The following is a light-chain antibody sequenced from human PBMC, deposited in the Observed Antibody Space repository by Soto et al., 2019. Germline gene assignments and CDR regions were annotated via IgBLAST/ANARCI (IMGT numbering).Light chain of an antibody. J-gene: IGLJ2*01. V-gene: IGLV3-21*02. Sequence: SYELTQPPSVSVAPGQTARITCGGTNIGRKSVHWYQQKPGQAPVVAVYDDRDRPSGIPERFSGSNSGNTAALTISRVEAGDEADYFCKPWDSNSDHVVFGGGTKVTVL. CDR3: KPWDSNSDHVV. CDR1: NIGRKS. CDR2: DDR.